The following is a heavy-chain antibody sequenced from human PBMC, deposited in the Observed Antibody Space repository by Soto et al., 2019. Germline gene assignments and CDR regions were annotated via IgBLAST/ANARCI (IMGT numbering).Heavy chain of an antibody. CDR2: ISYDGSNK. Sequence: GGSLXLSCAASGFTFSSYGMHWVRQAPGKGLEWVAVISYDGSNKYYADSVKGRFTISRDNSKNTLYLQMNSLRAEDTAVYYCAFGGVTNPLGYYYGMDVWGQGTTVTVSS. J-gene: IGHJ6*02. CDR1: GFTFSSYG. CDR3: AFGGVTNPLGYYYGMDV. V-gene: IGHV3-30*03. D-gene: IGHD3-16*01.